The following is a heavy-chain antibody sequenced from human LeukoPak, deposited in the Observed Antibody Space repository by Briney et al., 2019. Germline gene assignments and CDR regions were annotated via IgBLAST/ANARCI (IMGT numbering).Heavy chain of an antibody. CDR3: ARWHDYGDY. Sequence: PSETLSLTCAVYGGSFSGYYWSWIRQPPGKGLEWIGEINHSGSTNYNPSLKSRVTISVDTSKNQFSLKLSSVTAADTAVYYCARWHDYGDYWGQGTLVTVSS. CDR2: INHSGST. V-gene: IGHV4-34*01. CDR1: GGSFSGYY. J-gene: IGHJ4*02.